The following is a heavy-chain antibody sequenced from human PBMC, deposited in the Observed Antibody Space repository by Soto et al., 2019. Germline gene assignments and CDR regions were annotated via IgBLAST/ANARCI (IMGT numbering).Heavy chain of an antibody. D-gene: IGHD3-22*01. Sequence: PSETLSLTCTVSGGSISSGGYYWSWIRQHPGKGLEWIGYIYYSGGTYYNPSLKSRVTISVDTSKNQFSLKLSSVTAADTAVYYCARRDYYDSSGRHDAFDIWGQGTMVTVSS. CDR1: GGSISSGGYY. J-gene: IGHJ3*02. CDR2: IYYSGGT. V-gene: IGHV4-31*03. CDR3: ARRDYYDSSGRHDAFDI.